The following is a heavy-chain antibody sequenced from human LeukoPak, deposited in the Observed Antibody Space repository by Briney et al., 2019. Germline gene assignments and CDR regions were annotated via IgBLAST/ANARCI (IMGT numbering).Heavy chain of an antibody. Sequence: GGSMKLSCVVSGLSFSQYRMNWLGQPPGKGPEWISDISGSGSVINYPASVKGRFTISRDNDQNSLSLQINGLRAEDTAVYYCATSSRQGFGSHDYWGQGTLVTVSS. CDR2: ISGSGSVI. CDR1: GLSFSQYR. D-gene: IGHD3-10*01. V-gene: IGHV3-48*03. J-gene: IGHJ4*02. CDR3: ATSSRQGFGSHDY.